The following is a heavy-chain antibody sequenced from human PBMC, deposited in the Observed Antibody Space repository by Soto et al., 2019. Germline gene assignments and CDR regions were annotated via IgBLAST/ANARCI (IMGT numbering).Heavy chain of an antibody. J-gene: IGHJ3*02. D-gene: IGHD1-26*01. CDR2: IYYSGST. V-gene: IGHV4-31*03. CDR1: GGSISSGGYY. CDR3: ARTGSYRSRAFDI. Sequence: SETLSLTCTVSGGSISSGGYYWSWILQHPGKGLEWIGYIYYSGSTYYNPSLKSRVTISVDTSKNQFSLKLSSVTAADTAVYYCARTGSYRSRAFDIWGQGTMVTVS.